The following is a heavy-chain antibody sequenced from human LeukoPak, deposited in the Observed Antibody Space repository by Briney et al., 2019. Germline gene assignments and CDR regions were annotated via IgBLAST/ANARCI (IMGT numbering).Heavy chain of an antibody. J-gene: IGHJ4*02. CDR3: VKDLRSDFMGVLSRYLSY. CDR1: GFTFSGFA. D-gene: IGHD2/OR15-2a*01. CDR2: ISRNGGST. Sequence: SGGSLRLSCSASGFTFSGFAMHWVRQAPGKGLEYVAAISRNGGSTYYADSVKGRFTISRDNSKNTLYLQMSSLRAEDTAVYLCVKDLRSDFMGVLSRYLSYWGQGTLVTVSS. V-gene: IGHV3-64D*09.